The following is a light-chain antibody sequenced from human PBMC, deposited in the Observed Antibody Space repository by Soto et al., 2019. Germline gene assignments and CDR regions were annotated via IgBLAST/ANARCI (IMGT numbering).Light chain of an antibody. V-gene: IGKV3-15*01. CDR2: RAS. CDR1: HYIYSN. Sequence: EIVMTQSPATLSVSPGERATLSCTASHYIYSNVAWFQQRPGQAPRLLIYRASTRATRTPARFSGSGSGTEFTLTITSLQSEDFALYYCQQYHNLWTFGQGTEVEIK. J-gene: IGKJ1*01. CDR3: QQYHNLWT.